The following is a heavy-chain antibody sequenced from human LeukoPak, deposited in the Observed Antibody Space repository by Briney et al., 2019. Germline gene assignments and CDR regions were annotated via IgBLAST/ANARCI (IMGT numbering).Heavy chain of an antibody. CDR2: ITHDGRNK. J-gene: IGHJ4*02. CDR1: GFTFSSYG. D-gene: IGHD3-10*01. Sequence: GGSLRLSCAASGFTFSSYGIHWVRQAPGKGLEWVAVITHDGRNKYYADSVKGRFAISRDNSKNTLYLQLNSLRVEDTAVYYCARGGLYGSGTSYFDYWGQGTLVTVSS. CDR3: ARGGLYGSGTSYFDY. V-gene: IGHV3-30*09.